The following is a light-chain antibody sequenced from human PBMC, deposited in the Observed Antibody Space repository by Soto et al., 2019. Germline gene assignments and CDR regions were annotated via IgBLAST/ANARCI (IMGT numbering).Light chain of an antibody. J-gene: IGKJ3*01. V-gene: IGKV1-27*01. CDR1: EGLSVY. CDR3: QNYNRAPFT. Sequence: DIQMTQSPSSMSASVGDRINITCRASEGLSVYLAWYQQRPGKAPKLLIYASSILQSGIPPRFSGTRSETEFTLYISSLRPCDVATYYWQNYNRAPFTFGPGTKVDIK. CDR2: ASS.